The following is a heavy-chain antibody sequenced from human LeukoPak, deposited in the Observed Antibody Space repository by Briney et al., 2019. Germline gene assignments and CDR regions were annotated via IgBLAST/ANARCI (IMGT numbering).Heavy chain of an antibody. Sequence: PGRSLRLSCEASGFDFSGYGIHWVRQAPGKGLEWVAVISYDGTNTFYADSVKGRFTISRDNAENTLYLQMSSLRAEDTADYYCAKDYDILTGYSNGYYFDQWGQGTQVTVSS. CDR1: GFDFSGYG. D-gene: IGHD3-9*01. V-gene: IGHV3-30*18. CDR3: AKDYDILTGYSNGYYFDQ. J-gene: IGHJ4*02. CDR2: ISYDGTNT.